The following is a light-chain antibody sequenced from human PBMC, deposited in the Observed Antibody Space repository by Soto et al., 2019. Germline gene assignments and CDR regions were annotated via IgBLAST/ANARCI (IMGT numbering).Light chain of an antibody. Sequence: EIVMTQSPATLSVSPGDRATLSCRASQSVFSSLAWYQQKTGQAPRLLIYGAATRATGIPARFSGSGSGTEFTLTISSLQSEDFAVYYCQQYHNWPAFGQGTKVEIK. CDR3: QQYHNWPA. CDR2: GAA. CDR1: QSVFSS. V-gene: IGKV3-15*01. J-gene: IGKJ1*01.